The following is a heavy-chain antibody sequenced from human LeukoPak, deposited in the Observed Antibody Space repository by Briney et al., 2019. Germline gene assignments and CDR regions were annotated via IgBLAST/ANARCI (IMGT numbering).Heavy chain of an antibody. D-gene: IGHD4/OR15-4a*01. CDR3: ARAAWRGTNSRDAFDI. CDR2: ISYSGTT. J-gene: IGHJ3*02. Sequence: SETLSLTCTVSGGSISSGGDYWSWIRQHPGKGLEWVGYISYSGTTYYNPSLKSRLTISLDTSKNQFSLELSSVTAADTAVYYCARAAWRGTNSRDAFDIWGLGTVVTVSS. CDR1: GGSISSGGDY. V-gene: IGHV4-31*03.